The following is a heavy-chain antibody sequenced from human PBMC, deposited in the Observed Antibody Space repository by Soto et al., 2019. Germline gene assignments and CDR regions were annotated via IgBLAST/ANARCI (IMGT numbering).Heavy chain of an antibody. CDR2: TYPRGAT. V-gene: IGHV4-30-2*01. CDR3: ARAQFYSGSGNYYNLMFDP. J-gene: IGHJ5*02. D-gene: IGHD3-10*01. Sequence: SETLSLTCAVSGGSVSAAGYSWSWIRQPPGGGLEWIGYTYPRGATLYNPSLNTGLTLSLDRPDNPVLLTLTSNTPADQAAFSCARAQFYSGSGNYYNLMFDPCRQGTKVTVSS. CDR1: GGSVSAAGYS.